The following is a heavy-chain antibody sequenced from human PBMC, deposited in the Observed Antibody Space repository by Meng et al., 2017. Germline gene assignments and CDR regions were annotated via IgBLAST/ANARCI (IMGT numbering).Heavy chain of an antibody. J-gene: IGHJ4*02. D-gene: IGHD1-26*01. CDR1: GDSVSSNSAA. V-gene: IGHV6-1*01. Sequence: PLQHSGPGLLKPSRTLSRICAISGDSVSSNSAAWNWIRQSPSRGLEWLGRAYYRSKWYHDYAESVKSRISIDPDTSKNQFSLQLRSVTPEDSAVYYCARGSYSFDSWGQRTLVTVSS. CDR2: AYYRSKWYH. CDR3: ARGSYSFDS.